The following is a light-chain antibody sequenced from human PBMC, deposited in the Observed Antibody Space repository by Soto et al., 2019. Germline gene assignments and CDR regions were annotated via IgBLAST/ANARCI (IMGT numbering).Light chain of an antibody. J-gene: IGKJ1*01. V-gene: IGKV1-5*01. CDR2: HAS. Sequence: DIQMTQSPSTLSASVGDRVTITCRASQSITSWLAWYQQKPGKAPKVLIYHASTLESGVPSRFSGSGSGTEFTLTISLLQPDDFATYYCQQYNSYWTFGQGTKVEIK. CDR3: QQYNSYWT. CDR1: QSITSW.